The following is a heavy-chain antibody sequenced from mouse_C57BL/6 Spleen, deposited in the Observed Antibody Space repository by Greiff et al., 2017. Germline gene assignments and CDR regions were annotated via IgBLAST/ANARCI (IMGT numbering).Heavy chain of an antibody. V-gene: IGHV5-16*01. J-gene: IGHJ2*01. CDR3: AREGYYNYFDY. CDR2: INYDGSST. Sequence: EVKLVESEGGLVQPGSSMKLSCTASGFTFSDYYMAWVRQVPEKGLEWVANINYDGSSTYYLDSLKSRFIISRDNAKNILYLQMSSLKSEDTAPYYCAREGYYNYFDYWGQGTTLTVSS. CDR1: GFTFSDYY. D-gene: IGHD2-3*01.